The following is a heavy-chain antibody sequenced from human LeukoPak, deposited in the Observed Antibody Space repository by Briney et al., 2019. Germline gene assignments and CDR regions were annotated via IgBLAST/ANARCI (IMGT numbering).Heavy chain of an antibody. CDR2: ISYDGSNK. Sequence: AGGSLRLSCAASGFTFSSYGMHWVRQAPGKGLEWVAVISYDGSNKYYADSVKGRFTISRDNSKNTLYLQMNSLRAEDTAVYYCARDLDGMDVWGQGTTVTVSS. J-gene: IGHJ6*02. CDR3: ARDLDGMDV. V-gene: IGHV3-30*03. CDR1: GFTFSSYG.